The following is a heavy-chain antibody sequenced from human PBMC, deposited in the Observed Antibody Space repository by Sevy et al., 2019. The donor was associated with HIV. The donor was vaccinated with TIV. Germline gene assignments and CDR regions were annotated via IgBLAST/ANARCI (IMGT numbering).Heavy chain of an antibody. D-gene: IGHD3-3*01. J-gene: IGHJ6*02. CDR1: GYTFTSYG. CDR2: ISAYNGNT. CDR3: ARARATITAPYDFWSGYYTHDPGAFPRPDAYYYYGMDV. Sequence: ASVKVSCKASGYTFTSYGISWVRQAPGQGLEWMGWISAYNGNTNYAQKLQGRVTMTTDTSTSTAYMELRSLRSDDTAVYYCARARATITAPYDFWSGYYTHDPGAFPRPDAYYYYGMDVWGQGTTVTVSS. V-gene: IGHV1-18*01.